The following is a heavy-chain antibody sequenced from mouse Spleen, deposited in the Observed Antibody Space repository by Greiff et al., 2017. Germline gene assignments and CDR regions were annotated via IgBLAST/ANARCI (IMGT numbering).Heavy chain of an antibody. V-gene: IGHV5-17*01. D-gene: IGHD3-1*01. J-gene: IGHJ4*01. Sequence: EVQLVESGGGLVKPGGSLKLSCAASGFTFSDYGMHWVRQAPEKGLEWVAYISSGSSTIYYADTVKGRFTISRDNAKNTLFLQMTSLRSEDTAMYYCARSGPSYAMDYWGQGTSVTVSS. CDR1: GFTFSDYG. CDR3: ARSGPSYAMDY. CDR2: ISSGSSTI.